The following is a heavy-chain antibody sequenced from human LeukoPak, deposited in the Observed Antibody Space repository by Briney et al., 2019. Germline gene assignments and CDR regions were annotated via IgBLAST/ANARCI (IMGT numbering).Heavy chain of an antibody. CDR3: ARALRIDY. V-gene: IGHV3-49*04. CDR2: IRSKAYGGTT. D-gene: IGHD3-16*01. CDR1: GFTFGDYV. J-gene: IGHJ4*01. Sequence: GGSLRLSCTASGFTFGDYVMSWVRQAPGKGLGWVGFIRSKAYGGTTEFAASVKGRFTISRDDSKSIAYLQMNSLKTEDTAVYYCARALRIDYWGHGTLVTVSS.